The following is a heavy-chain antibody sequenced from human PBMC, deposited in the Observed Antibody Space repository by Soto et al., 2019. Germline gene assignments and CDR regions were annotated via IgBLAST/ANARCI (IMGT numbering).Heavy chain of an antibody. CDR2: INSDGSST. V-gene: IGHV3-74*01. Sequence: HPGGSLRLSCAASGFTFSSYWMHWVRQAPGKGLVWVSRINSDGSSTSYADSVKGRFTISRDNAKNTLYLQMNSLRAEDTAVYHCARVAKYGDYYGMDVWGQGTKVTVSS. CDR3: ARVAKYGDYYGMDV. J-gene: IGHJ6*02. CDR1: GFTFSSYW. D-gene: IGHD4-17*01.